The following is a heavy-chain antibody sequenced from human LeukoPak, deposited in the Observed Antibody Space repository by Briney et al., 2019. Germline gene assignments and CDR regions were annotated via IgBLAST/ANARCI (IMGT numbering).Heavy chain of an antibody. CDR1: GGSISSGSYY. V-gene: IGHV4-61*02. J-gene: IGHJ4*02. CDR3: ASSRSGWLEIDY. CDR2: IYTSGST. D-gene: IGHD3-10*01. Sequence: KTSETLSLTCTVSGGSISSGSYYWSWIRQPAGKGLEWIGRIYTSGSTNYNPSLKSRVTISVDTSKNQFSLKLSSVTAADTAVYYCASSRSGWLEIDYWGQGTLVTVSS.